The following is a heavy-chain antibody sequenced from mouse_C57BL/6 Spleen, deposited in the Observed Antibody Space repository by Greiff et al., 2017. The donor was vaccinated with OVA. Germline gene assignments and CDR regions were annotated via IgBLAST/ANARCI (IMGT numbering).Heavy chain of an antibody. V-gene: IGHV5-4*01. CDR3: ARENASSYAMDY. CDR2: ISDGGSYT. CDR1: GFTFSSYA. J-gene: IGHJ4*01. D-gene: IGHD1-1*01. Sequence: DVQLQESGGGLVKPGGSLKLSCAASGFTFSSYAMSWVRQTPEKRLEWVATISDGGSYTYYPDNVKGRFTISRDNAKNNLYLQMSHLKSEDTAMYYCARENASSYAMDYWGQGTSVTVSS.